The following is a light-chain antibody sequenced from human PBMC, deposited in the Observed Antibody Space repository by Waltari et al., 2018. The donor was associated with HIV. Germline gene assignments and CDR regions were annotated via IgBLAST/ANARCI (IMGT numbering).Light chain of an antibody. CDR3: AVWDDTLNGPV. J-gene: IGLJ2*01. Sequence: QSVLPQPPSTSGTSGQRVTLSCSGSNSNVGSNSIYWYRQFPGAAPNLLIYRNNQRPSGVADRFSGSKSGTSASLAISGLRSGDEADYYCAVWDDTLNGPVFGGGTRVTVL. V-gene: IGLV1-47*01. CDR1: NSNVGSNS. CDR2: RNN.